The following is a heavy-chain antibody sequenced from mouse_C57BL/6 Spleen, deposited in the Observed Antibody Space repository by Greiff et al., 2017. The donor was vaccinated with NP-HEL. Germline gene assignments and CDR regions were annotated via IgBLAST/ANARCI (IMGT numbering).Heavy chain of an antibody. CDR1: GYTFTSYW. Sequence: QVQLQQPGAELVKPGASVKLSCKASGYTFTSYWMHWVKQRPGRGLEWIGRIDPNSGGTKYNEKFKSKATLTVDKPSSPAYMQLSSLTSEYSAVYYGARSGYGNYEAWFAYWGQGTLVTVSA. J-gene: IGHJ3*01. V-gene: IGHV1-72*01. D-gene: IGHD2-10*02. CDR2: IDPNSGGT. CDR3: ARSGYGNYEAWFAY.